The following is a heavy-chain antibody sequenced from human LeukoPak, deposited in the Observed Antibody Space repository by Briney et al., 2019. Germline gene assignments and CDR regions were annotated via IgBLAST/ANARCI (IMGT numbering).Heavy chain of an antibody. D-gene: IGHD3-10*01. Sequence: GGSLRLSCAASGFTFTSYGMHWVRQAPGKGLEWVAFIRYDGSNKYYADSVKGRFTISRDNSKNTLYLQMNSLRAEDTAVYYCAKGPTMVRGAFDYWGQGTLVTVSS. CDR1: GFTFTSYG. CDR3: AKGPTMVRGAFDY. CDR2: IRYDGSNK. V-gene: IGHV3-30*02. J-gene: IGHJ4*02.